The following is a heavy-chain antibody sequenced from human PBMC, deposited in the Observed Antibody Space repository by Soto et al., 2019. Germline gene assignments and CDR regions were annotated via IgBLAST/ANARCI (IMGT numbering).Heavy chain of an antibody. V-gene: IGHV3-23*01. CDR1: GFTFSSYA. D-gene: IGHD2-2*01. CDR2: ISGSGGST. J-gene: IGHJ6*03. CDR3: ARGTMCRYCSSTSQGIKNYYYYMDV. Sequence: PGGSLRLSCAASGFTFSSYAMSWVRQAPGKGLEWVSAISGSGGSTYYADSVKGRFTISRDNSKNTLYLQMNSLRSEGTAVYYCARGTMCRYCSSTSQGIKNYYYYMDVWGKGTTVTVSS.